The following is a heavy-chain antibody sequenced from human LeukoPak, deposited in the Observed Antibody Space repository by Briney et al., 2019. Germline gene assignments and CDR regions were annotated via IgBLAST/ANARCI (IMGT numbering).Heavy chain of an antibody. CDR2: IIPIFGTA. D-gene: IGHD5-18*01. CDR1: GGTFSSYE. J-gene: IGHJ4*02. V-gene: IGHV1-69*13. CDR3: ARMEGNSYSDY. Sequence: VASVKVSCKASGGTFSSYEINWVRQAPGQGLEWMGGIIPIFGTANSAQKFRGRVSITADESTSTAYMELSSLGSEDTAVYYCARMEGNSYSDYWGQGTLVTVSS.